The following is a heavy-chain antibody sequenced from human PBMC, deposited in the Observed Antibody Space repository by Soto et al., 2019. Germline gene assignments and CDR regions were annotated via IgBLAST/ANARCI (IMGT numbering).Heavy chain of an antibody. CDR2: ISAHNGNT. J-gene: IGHJ4*02. V-gene: IGHV1-18*01. D-gene: IGHD1-1*01. CDR3: ARGRYGDY. CDR1: GYGFTTYG. Sequence: QVHLVQSGAEVKKPGASVKVSCKGSGYGFTTYGITWVRQAPGQGLEWMAWISAHNGNTNYAQKLQGRVTVTRDTATITAYRELTSLRSDDTAVYYCARGRYGDYWGQGALVTVSS.